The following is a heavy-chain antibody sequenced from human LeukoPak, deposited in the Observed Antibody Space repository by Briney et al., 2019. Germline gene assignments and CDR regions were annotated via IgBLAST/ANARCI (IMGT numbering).Heavy chain of an antibody. CDR1: GGTFSSYA. D-gene: IGHD2-2*01. Sequence: GASVKVSCKASGGTFSSYAISWVRQAPGQGLEWMGGIIPIFGTANYAQKFQGRVTITADESTSTAYMELSSLRSEDTAVYYCAREYCSRGFCYYYGMDVWGQGTTVTVSS. CDR3: AREYCSRGFCYYYGMDV. CDR2: IIPIFGTA. J-gene: IGHJ6*02. V-gene: IGHV1-69*13.